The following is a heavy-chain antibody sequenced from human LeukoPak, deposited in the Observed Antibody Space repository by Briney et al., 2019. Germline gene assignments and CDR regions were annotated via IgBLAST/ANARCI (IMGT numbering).Heavy chain of an antibody. CDR2: INHSGST. CDR3: ARGYCGCDCSLKNWFDP. D-gene: IGHD2-21*02. CDR1: GGSFSGYY. V-gene: IGHV4-34*01. J-gene: IGHJ5*02. Sequence: SETLSLTCAVYGGSFSGYYWSWIRQPPGKGLEWIGEINHSGSTNYNPSLKSRVTISVDTSKNQFSLKLSSVTAADTAVYYCARGYCGCDCSLKNWFDPWGQGTLVTVSS.